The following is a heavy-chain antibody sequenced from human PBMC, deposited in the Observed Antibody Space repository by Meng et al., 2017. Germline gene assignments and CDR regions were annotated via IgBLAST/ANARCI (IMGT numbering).Heavy chain of an antibody. J-gene: IGHJ4*02. CDR2: ISSSGSTI. Sequence: GGSLRLSCAASGFTFSSYEMNWVRQAPGKGLEWVSYISSSGSTIYYADSVKGRFTISRDNAKNSLYLQMNSLGAEDTAVYYCASSSGYYRGDFDYWGQGTLVTVSS. D-gene: IGHD3-22*01. CDR3: ASSSGYYRGDFDY. V-gene: IGHV3-48*03. CDR1: GFTFSSYE.